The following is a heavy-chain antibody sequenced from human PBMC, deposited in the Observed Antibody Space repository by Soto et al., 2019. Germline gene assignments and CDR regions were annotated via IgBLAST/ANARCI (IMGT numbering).Heavy chain of an antibody. CDR3: AKDLLAAPYYYGMDV. J-gene: IGHJ6*01. D-gene: IGHD6-6*01. CDR2: ISYDGSNE. V-gene: IGHV3-30*18. CDR1: GFTFSNYG. Sequence: QVQLVDSGGGVVQPGRSLRLSCADSGFTFSNYGIHWVRQAPGKGLEWVAVISYDGSNEFYADSVKGRFTISRDNSKNTVYLQMNSLRVEDTAVNHCAKDLLAAPYYYGMDVWGQGTTVTVSS.